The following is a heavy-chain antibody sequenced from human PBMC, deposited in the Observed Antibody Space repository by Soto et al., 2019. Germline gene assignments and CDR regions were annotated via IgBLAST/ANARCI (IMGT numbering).Heavy chain of an antibody. CDR3: AKVRPIASPGPTDY. Sequence: GGSLRLSCAASGFTFNNYAMSWVRQAPGKRLEWVSSINTGGGSTYYADSVKGRFSIARDNSGNTLWLQMNSLRADDTAVYYCAKVRPIASPGPTDYWGQGTLVTVSS. D-gene: IGHD6-13*01. V-gene: IGHV3-23*01. CDR2: INTGGGST. CDR1: GFTFNNYA. J-gene: IGHJ4*02.